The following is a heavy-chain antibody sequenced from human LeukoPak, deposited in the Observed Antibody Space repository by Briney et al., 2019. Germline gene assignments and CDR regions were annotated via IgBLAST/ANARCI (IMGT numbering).Heavy chain of an antibody. CDR2: ISSASNTI. CDR1: GFTFSSYS. CDR3: ARDGWFGDYNWFDP. Sequence: GGSLRLSCAASGFTFSSYSMDWVRQAPGKGLEWISYISSASNTIYYADSVKGRFTISRDNAKNSVYLQMNSLRAEDTAMYYCARDGWFGDYNWFDPWGQGTLVTVSS. D-gene: IGHD3-10*01. J-gene: IGHJ5*02. V-gene: IGHV3-48*01.